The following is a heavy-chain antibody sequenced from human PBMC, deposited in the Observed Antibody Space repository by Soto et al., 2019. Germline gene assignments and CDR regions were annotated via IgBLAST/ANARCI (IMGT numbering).Heavy chain of an antibody. CDR3: AKGDWFDP. J-gene: IGHJ5*02. V-gene: IGHV3-30*18. Sequence: PGGSLRLSCAASGFTFSNYGMHWVRQAPGKGLEWVAVISYDGSNKYYADSVKGRFSISRDNSKNTLYLQMNSLRAEDTAVYYCAKGDWFDPWGKGTLVTVSS. CDR2: ISYDGSNK. CDR1: GFTFSNYG.